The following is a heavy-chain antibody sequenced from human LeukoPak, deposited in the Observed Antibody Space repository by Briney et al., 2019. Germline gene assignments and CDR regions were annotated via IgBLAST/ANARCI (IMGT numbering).Heavy chain of an antibody. CDR2: ISSSSSYI. Sequence: PGGSLRLSCAASGFTFSSYSMNWVRQAPGKGLEWVSSISSSSSYIYYADSVKGRFTISRDNAKNSLYLQMNSLRAEDTAVYYCAREEVTDDYYDGSGYFDYWGQGTLVTVSS. CDR1: GFTFSSYS. J-gene: IGHJ4*02. CDR3: AREEVTDDYYDGSGYFDY. D-gene: IGHD3-22*01. V-gene: IGHV3-21*01.